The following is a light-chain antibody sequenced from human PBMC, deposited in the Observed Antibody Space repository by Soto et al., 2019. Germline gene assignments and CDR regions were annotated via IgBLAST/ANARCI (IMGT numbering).Light chain of an antibody. Sequence: QSALTQPASVSGSPGQSITISCTGTSSDVGSYNFVSWFQQHPGKAPKLVIYDVTSRPSGVSNRFSGSKSGNTASLTISGLQAEDEADYYCSSYTNSRTYVFGTGTKVTV. CDR3: SSYTNSRTYV. J-gene: IGLJ1*01. CDR2: DVT. CDR1: SSDVGSYNF. V-gene: IGLV2-14*03.